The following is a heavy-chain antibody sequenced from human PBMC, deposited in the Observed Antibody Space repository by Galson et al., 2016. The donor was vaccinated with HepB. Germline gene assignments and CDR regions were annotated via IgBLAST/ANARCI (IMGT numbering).Heavy chain of an antibody. CDR2: LSSGGSDK. CDR3: ARDRSYCAGDCPEGEWDHFYGMDV. D-gene: IGHD2-21*02. CDR1: GFSFSSYG. Sequence: SLRLSCAASGFSFSSYGMHWVRQAPGKGLEWVAYLSSGGSDKYYADSVKGRFTISRDDSKHTLILQMHRLRPEDTAVYSCARDRSYCAGDCPEGEWDHFYGMDVWGQGTTVSVAS. V-gene: IGHV3-30*03. J-gene: IGHJ6*02.